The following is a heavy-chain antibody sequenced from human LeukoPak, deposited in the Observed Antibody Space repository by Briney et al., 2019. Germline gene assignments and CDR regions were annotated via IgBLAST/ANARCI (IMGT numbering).Heavy chain of an antibody. J-gene: IGHJ4*02. D-gene: IGHD3-16*02. Sequence: PETLSLTCTVSGGSIVRSRNFYWASILQPPGKGLQWIGNIYYNGNMYSNPSLTSPITMSVDTSKSQFSLKLTSVTASDTAVYYCARQVSTDFFDYWGQGVLVTVPS. CDR1: GGSIVRSRNFY. CDR3: ARQVSTDFFDY. V-gene: IGHV4-39*01. CDR2: IYYNGNM.